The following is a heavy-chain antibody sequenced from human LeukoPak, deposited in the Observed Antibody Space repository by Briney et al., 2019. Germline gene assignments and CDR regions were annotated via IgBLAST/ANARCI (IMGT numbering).Heavy chain of an antibody. CDR1: GGSISSYY. J-gene: IGHJ4*02. V-gene: IGHV4-39*07. D-gene: IGHD3-10*01. Sequence: SETLSLTCTVSGGSISSYYWGWIRQPPGKGLEWIGSIYYSGSTYYNPSLKSRVTISVDTSKNQFSLKLSSVTAADTAVYYCARVPSGYGELSVYWGQGTLVTVSS. CDR2: IYYSGST. CDR3: ARVPSGYGELSVY.